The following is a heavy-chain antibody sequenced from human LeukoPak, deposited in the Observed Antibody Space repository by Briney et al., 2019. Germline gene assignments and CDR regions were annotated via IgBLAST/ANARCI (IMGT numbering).Heavy chain of an antibody. CDR1: GGTFSSYA. CDR2: IIPIFGTA. J-gene: IGHJ3*02. D-gene: IGHD1-1*01. V-gene: IGHV1-69*05. Sequence: ASVKVSCKASGGTFSSYAISWVRQAPGQGLEWMGGIIPIFGTANYAQKFQGRVTITTDESMSTAYMELSSLRSEDTAVYCCARESDPGTGTTDAFDIWGQGTMVTVSS. CDR3: ARESDPGTGTTDAFDI.